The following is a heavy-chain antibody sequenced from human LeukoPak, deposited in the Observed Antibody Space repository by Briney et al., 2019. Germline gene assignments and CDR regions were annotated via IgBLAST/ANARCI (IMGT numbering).Heavy chain of an antibody. Sequence: SETLSLTCTVSGGSISSGDYYWSWIRQPPGRDLEWIGYIYYSGSTYYNPSLKSRVTISVDTSKNQFSLKLSSVTAADTAVYYCARDSDLWFGELLYGAFGIWGQGTMVTVSS. V-gene: IGHV4-30-4*01. CDR3: ARDSDLWFGELLYGAFGI. CDR2: IYYSGST. J-gene: IGHJ3*02. D-gene: IGHD3-10*01. CDR1: GGSISSGDYY.